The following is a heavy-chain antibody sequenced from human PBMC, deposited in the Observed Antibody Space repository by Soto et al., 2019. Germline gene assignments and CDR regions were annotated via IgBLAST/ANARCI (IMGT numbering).Heavy chain of an antibody. V-gene: IGHV1-18*04. CDR3: ARDILGLEYSCLEYLQH. Sequence: APVKLSFKASGYTFTSYGISLVRQAPGQGVEWMGWISAYNGNTNYAQKLQGRVTMTTXPXXSXXXMXQXXPRXAXTAVYYCARDILGLEYSCLEYLQHWGPGTLVTVSS. D-gene: IGHD6-6*01. CDR2: ISAYNGNT. CDR1: GYTFTSYG. J-gene: IGHJ1*01.